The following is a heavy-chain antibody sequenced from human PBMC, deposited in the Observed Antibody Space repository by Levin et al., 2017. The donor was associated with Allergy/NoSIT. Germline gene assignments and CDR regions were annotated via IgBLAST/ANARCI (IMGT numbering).Heavy chain of an antibody. D-gene: IGHD1-26*01. CDR3: ATDRRATTQYQQPAYAEYFQH. Sequence: GASVKVSCKVSGYTLTELSMHWVRQAPGKGLEWMGGFDPEDGETIYAQKFQGRVTMTEDTSTDTAYMELSSLRSEDTAVYYCATDRRATTQYQQPAYAEYFQHWGQGTLVTVSS. V-gene: IGHV1-24*01. J-gene: IGHJ1*01. CDR1: GYTLTELS. CDR2: FDPEDGET.